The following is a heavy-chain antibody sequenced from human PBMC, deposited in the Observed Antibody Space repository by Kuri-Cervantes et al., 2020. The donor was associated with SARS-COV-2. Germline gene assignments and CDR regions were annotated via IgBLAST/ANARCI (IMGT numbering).Heavy chain of an antibody. CDR3: ARDSSRITIFGVVTRYGMDV. V-gene: IGHV3-74*01. CDR1: GFTFSGHW. J-gene: IGHJ6*02. Sequence: GESLKISCAASGFTFSGHWIHWVRQAPGKGLVWVSRINPDGSYTNNADSVKGRFTLSRDNAKNSLYLQMNSLRAEDTAVYYFARDSSRITIFGVVTRYGMDVWGQGTTVTVSS. D-gene: IGHD3-3*01. CDR2: INPDGSYT.